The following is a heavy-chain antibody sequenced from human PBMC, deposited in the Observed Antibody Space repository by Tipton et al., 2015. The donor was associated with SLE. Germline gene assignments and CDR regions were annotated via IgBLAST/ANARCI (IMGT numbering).Heavy chain of an antibody. D-gene: IGHD5-24*01. CDR2: IYYSGST. Sequence: TLSLTCTVSGGSISSYYWSWIRQPPGKGLEWIGYIYYSGSTNYNPSLKSRVTISVDTSKNQFSLTLSSVTAADTAVYYCARDRGRDGYNTAFDYWGQGTLVTVSS. CDR1: GGSISSYY. J-gene: IGHJ4*02. CDR3: ARDRGRDGYNTAFDY. V-gene: IGHV4-59*01.